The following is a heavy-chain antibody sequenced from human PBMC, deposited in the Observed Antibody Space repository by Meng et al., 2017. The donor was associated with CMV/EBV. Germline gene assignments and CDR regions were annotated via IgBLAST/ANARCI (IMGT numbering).Heavy chain of an antibody. V-gene: IGHV3-30-3*01. CDR2: ISYDGSNK. CDR3: AKDLWVRQLNTSPSFGY. CDR1: GFTFSSYA. D-gene: IGHD2-2*01. J-gene: IGHJ4*02. Sequence: GESLKISCAASGFTFSSYAMHWVRQAPGKGLEWVAVISYDGSNKYYADSVKGRFTISRDNSKNTLYLQMNSLRAEDTAIYYCAKDLWVRQLNTSPSFGYWGQGTLVTVSS.